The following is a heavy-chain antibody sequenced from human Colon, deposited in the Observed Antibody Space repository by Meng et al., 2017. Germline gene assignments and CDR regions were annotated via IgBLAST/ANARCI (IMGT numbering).Heavy chain of an antibody. Sequence: ASVKVSCKASGYTFTGYYMHWVRQAPGQGLEWMGRINPNSGGTNYAQKFQGRVTMTRDTSISTAYMELSRLRSDDTAVYYYARDRPLTGDFSDYWGQGTLVTVSS. CDR3: ARDRPLTGDFSDY. D-gene: IGHD2-21*02. J-gene: IGHJ4*02. CDR2: INPNSGGT. CDR1: GYTFTGYY. V-gene: IGHV1-2*06.